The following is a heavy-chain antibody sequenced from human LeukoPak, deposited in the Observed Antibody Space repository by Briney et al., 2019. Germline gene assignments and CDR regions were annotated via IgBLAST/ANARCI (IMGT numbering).Heavy chain of an antibody. CDR3: ARVKGIAAAGTRPYYYYYYYMDV. D-gene: IGHD6-13*01. V-gene: IGHV1-69*13. Sequence: ASVKVSCKASGGTFSSYAISWVRQAPGQGLEWMGGIIPIFGTANYAQKFQGRVTITADESTSTAYMELSSLRSEDTAVYYCARVKGIAAAGTRPYYYYYYYMDVWGKGTTVTVSS. CDR1: GGTFSSYA. J-gene: IGHJ6*03. CDR2: IIPIFGTA.